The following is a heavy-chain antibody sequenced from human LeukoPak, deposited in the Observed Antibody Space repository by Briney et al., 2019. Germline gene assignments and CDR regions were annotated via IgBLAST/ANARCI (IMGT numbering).Heavy chain of an antibody. Sequence: GGSLRLSCVASGFIFSDYSMDWVRQAPGKGLEWVSSISSSSAYIFYSDSVKGRFTISRDNAQSSLYLQMNSLRAEDTAVYYCARENRYYYGSGSPYYYYYMDVWGKGTTVTISS. D-gene: IGHD3-10*01. CDR2: ISSSSAYI. CDR1: GFIFSDYS. V-gene: IGHV3-21*06. J-gene: IGHJ6*03. CDR3: ARENRYYYGSGSPYYYYYMDV.